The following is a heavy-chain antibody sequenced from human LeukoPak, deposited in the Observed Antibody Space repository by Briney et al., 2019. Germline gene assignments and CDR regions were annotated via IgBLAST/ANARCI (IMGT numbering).Heavy chain of an antibody. CDR1: GFTFGDYA. D-gene: IGHD2-2*01. V-gene: IGHV3-49*04. CDR3: TRAPAALFDY. CDR2: IRSKAYGGTT. J-gene: IGHJ4*02. Sequence: GRSLRLSCTASGFTFGDYAMSWVRQAPGKGLEWVGFIRSKAYGGTTEYAASVKGRFTISRDDSKSIAYLQMNSLKTEDTAVYYCTRAPAALFDYWGQGTLVTASS.